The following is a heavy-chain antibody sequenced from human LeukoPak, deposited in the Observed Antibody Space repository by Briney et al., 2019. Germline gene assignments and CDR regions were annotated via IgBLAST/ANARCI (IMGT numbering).Heavy chain of an antibody. CDR1: GFSLSTSGMC. CDR2: IDWDDDK. Sequence: RESGPALVKPTQTLTLTCTFSGFSLSTSGMCMSWIRQPPGKALEWLARIDWDDDKYYSTSLKTRLTISKDTSKNQVVLTITNMDPVDTTTYYCARTLSSSRSGFDYWGQGTLVTVSS. J-gene: IGHJ4*02. D-gene: IGHD2-2*01. V-gene: IGHV2-70*11. CDR3: ARTLSSSRSGFDY.